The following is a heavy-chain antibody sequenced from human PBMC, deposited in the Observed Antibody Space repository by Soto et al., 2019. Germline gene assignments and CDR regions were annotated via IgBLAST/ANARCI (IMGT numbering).Heavy chain of an antibody. V-gene: IGHV3-23*01. D-gene: IGHD3-22*01. CDR1: GFPFSSYA. Sequence: GGSLILSCAASGFPFSSYAMNWVRQAPGKGLEWVSAISGSGGSTYYADSVKGRFSISRDNSKNTLYLQMSSLRAEDTAVYYCAKTLYYYDTSGYQWGQGTLVTVS. CDR3: AKTLYYYDTSGYQ. J-gene: IGHJ4*02. CDR2: ISGSGGST.